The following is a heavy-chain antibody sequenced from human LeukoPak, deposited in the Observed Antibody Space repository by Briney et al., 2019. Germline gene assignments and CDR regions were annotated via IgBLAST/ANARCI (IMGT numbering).Heavy chain of an antibody. CDR3: AKDRCSYGHLDD. D-gene: IGHD5-18*01. CDR2: IRGSGDRT. CDR1: GFTFINHA. V-gene: IGHV3-23*01. Sequence: GGSLRLSCAASGFTFINHAMTWVRQAPGKGLEWVSGIRGSGDRTFYAESVKGRFTISRYNFKNTVYLEMNSLRAEDTAVYYCAKDRCSYGHLDDWGQGTLVTVSS. J-gene: IGHJ4*02.